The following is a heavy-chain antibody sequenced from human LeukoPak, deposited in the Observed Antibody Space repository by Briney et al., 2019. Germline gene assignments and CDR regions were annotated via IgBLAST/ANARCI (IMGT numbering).Heavy chain of an antibody. CDR1: GFTFSSYS. D-gene: IGHD5-12*01. V-gene: IGHV3-48*01. J-gene: IGHJ4*02. CDR2: ISSSSSAI. Sequence: GGSLRLSCAASGFTFSSYSMNWVRQAPGKGLEWVSYISSSSSAIYYADSVKGRFTISRDNAKNSLYLQMNSLRAEDTAVYYCARDDLFPTRRFDYWGQGTLVTVSS. CDR3: ARDDLFPTRRFDY.